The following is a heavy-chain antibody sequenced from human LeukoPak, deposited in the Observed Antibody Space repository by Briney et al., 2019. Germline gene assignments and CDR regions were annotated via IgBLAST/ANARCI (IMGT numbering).Heavy chain of an antibody. Sequence: SETLSLTCTVSGDSISSYHWSWIRQPAGKGLEWIGRMYPSGGINYNSSLKSRVTMSVDTSKNQFSLKLSSVTAADTAVYYCARVPRYFSGGSCYSEYYFDYWGQGTPVTVSS. J-gene: IGHJ4*02. CDR2: MYPSGGI. CDR3: ARVPRYFSGGSCYSEYYFDY. V-gene: IGHV4-4*07. CDR1: GDSISSYH. D-gene: IGHD2-15*01.